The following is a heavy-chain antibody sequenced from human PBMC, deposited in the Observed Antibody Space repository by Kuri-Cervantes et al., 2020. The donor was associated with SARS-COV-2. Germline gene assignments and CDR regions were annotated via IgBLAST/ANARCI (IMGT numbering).Heavy chain of an antibody. CDR2: ISSSSTYV. J-gene: IGHJ4*02. D-gene: IGHD2-2*01. CDR1: GFTFRSYS. Sequence: GGSLRLSCAASGFTFRSYSMNWVRQAPGKGLEWISSISSSSTYVYYADSVRGRFTISRDNAKNSVYLQMNSLRAEDTAVYYCARVDVVVPAAVPQFDYWGQGTLVTVSS. V-gene: IGHV3-21*01. CDR3: ARVDVVVPAAVPQFDY.